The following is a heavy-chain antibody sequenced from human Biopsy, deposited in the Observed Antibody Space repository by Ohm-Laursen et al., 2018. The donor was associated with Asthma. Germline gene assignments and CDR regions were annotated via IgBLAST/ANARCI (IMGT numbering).Heavy chain of an antibody. D-gene: IGHD3-22*01. J-gene: IGHJ4*02. CDR3: ARGDSSNWSHYYFDY. CDR2: ISGNGDST. CDR1: EFPFSSYA. Sequence: SLRLSCSASEFPFSSYAMKWVRQAPGKGLEWVSSISGNGDSTHYSDSVQGRFIISRDYSKNTLYLQMHSLRAEDTAVYYCARGDSSNWSHYYFDYWGQGTLVTVSS. V-gene: IGHV3-23*01.